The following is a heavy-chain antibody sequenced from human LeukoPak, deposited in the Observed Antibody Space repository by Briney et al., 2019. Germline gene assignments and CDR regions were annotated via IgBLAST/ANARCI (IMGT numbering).Heavy chain of an antibody. CDR3: AKGRTIFGVVSLV. Sequence: PGGSLRLSCAASGFTFSSYAMSWVRQAPGKGLEWVSAISGSGGSTYYADSVKGRFTISRDNSKNTLCLQMNSLRAEDTAVYYCAKGRTIFGVVSLVWGQGTLVTVSS. J-gene: IGHJ4*02. D-gene: IGHD3-3*01. CDR2: ISGSGGST. V-gene: IGHV3-23*01. CDR1: GFTFSSYA.